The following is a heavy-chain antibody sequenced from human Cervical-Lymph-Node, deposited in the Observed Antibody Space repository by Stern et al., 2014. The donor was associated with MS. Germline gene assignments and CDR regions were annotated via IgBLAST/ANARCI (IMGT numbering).Heavy chain of an antibody. Sequence: QVKLQQSGPGLVKPSQTLSLTCAISGDSVSSNSAAWNWIRQSPSSGLEWLGRTYYRSMWYYGYAVSVKSRVTTTPDTSKNQFSLQLNSVTPEDTAVYYCERNLHTGFDYGDQGTLVTVSS. CDR2: TYYRSMWYY. D-gene: IGHD4-11*01. CDR1: GDSVSSNSAA. CDR3: ERNLHTGFDY. J-gene: IGHJ4*02. V-gene: IGHV6-1*01.